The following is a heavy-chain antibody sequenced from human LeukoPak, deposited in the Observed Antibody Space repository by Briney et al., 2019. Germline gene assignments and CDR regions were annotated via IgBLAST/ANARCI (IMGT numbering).Heavy chain of an antibody. J-gene: IGHJ4*02. CDR2: INSDGSST. Sequence: GGSLRLSWAASGFTFSRYWMHWVRQAPGKGLVWVSRINSDGSSTNYADSVKGRFTISRDNAKNTLYLQMNSLRDEDTALYYCATEVAGIEYWGQGTLVTVSS. D-gene: IGHD6-19*01. CDR1: GFTFSRYW. V-gene: IGHV3-74*01. CDR3: ATEVAGIEY.